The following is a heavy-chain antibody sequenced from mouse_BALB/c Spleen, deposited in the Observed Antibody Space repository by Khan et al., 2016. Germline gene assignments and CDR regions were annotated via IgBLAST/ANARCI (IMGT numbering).Heavy chain of an antibody. J-gene: IGHJ4*01. Sequence: QIQLVQSGPELKKPGETVKISCKASGYTFTNYGMNWVKEAPGKGLKWMGWINTYTGEPTYADDFKGRFAFSLETSASTAYLQINNLKNEDMATYFCARGRDGYDAMDYWGQGTSVTVSS. D-gene: IGHD2-3*01. CDR1: GYTFTNYG. CDR2: INTYTGEP. V-gene: IGHV9-1*02. CDR3: ARGRDGYDAMDY.